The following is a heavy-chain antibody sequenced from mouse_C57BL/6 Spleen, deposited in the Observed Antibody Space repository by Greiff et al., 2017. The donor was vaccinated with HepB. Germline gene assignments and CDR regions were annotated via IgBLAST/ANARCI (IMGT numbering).Heavy chain of an antibody. J-gene: IGHJ3*01. CDR2: IYPGSGST. CDR3: SRTYYGNSWFAY. D-gene: IGHD2-10*01. Sequence: VQLQQPGAELVKPGASVKMSCKASGYTFTSYWITWVKQRPGQGLEWIGDIYPGSGSTNYNEKFKSKATLTVETSSSTAYMQLSSLTSEDSAVYYCSRTYYGNSWFAYWGQGTLVTVSA. CDR1: GYTFTSYW. V-gene: IGHV1-55*01.